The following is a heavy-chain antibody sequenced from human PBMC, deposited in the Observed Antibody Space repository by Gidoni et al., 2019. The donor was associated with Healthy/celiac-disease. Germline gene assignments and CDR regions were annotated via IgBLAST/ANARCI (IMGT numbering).Heavy chain of an antibody. CDR2: ISGSGGST. J-gene: IGHJ4*02. V-gene: IGHV3-23*01. CDR1: GFTFSSYA. D-gene: IGHD3-10*01. CDR3: AKSPGFGEGDMRVKYFDY. Sequence: EVQLLESGGGLVQPGGSLRLSCAASGFTFSSYAMSWVRQAPGKRLEWVSAISGSGGSTYYADSVKGRFTISRDNSKNTLYLQMNSLRAEDTAVYYCAKSPGFGEGDMRVKYFDYWGQGTLVTVSS.